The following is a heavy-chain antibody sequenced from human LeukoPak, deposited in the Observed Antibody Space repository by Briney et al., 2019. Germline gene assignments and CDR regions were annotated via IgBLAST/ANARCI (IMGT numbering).Heavy chain of an antibody. J-gene: IGHJ4*02. CDR2: IYSGGST. V-gene: IGHV3-53*01. Sequence: GGSLRLSCAASGFTVSSNYMSWVRQAPGKGLEWVSVIYSGGSTYYADSVKGRFTISRDNSKNTLYLQMNSLRAEDTAVYYCARGRYYGDYLPTGFDYWGQGTLVTVSS. CDR3: ARGRYYGDYLPTGFDY. D-gene: IGHD4-17*01. CDR1: GFTVSSNY.